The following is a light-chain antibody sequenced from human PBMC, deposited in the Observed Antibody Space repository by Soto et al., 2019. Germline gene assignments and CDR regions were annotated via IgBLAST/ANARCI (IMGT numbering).Light chain of an antibody. Sequence: EIVMTQSPATLSVSPGERATLSCRASQSVSSNLAWYQQKPGQAPRLLISGAFTRATGVPARFSASGSGTEFTLTISSLQSEDSAVYYCHQYNSWPRGTFGPGTKVEIK. CDR2: GAF. CDR1: QSVSSN. J-gene: IGKJ3*01. V-gene: IGKV3-15*01. CDR3: HQYNSWPRGT.